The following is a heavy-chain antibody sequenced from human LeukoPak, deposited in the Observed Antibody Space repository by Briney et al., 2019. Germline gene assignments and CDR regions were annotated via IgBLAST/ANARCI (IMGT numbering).Heavy chain of an antibody. CDR2: IWYDGSNK. CDR3: AREGSGGWDLDH. V-gene: IGHV3-33*01. Sequence: GGSLRLSCAASGFTFSSYGMHWVRQAPGKGLEWVAAIWYDGSNKNYADSVKGRFTISRDNSKNTLYLQMNSLRAEDTAVYYCAREGSGGWDLDHWGQGTLVTVSS. CDR1: GFTFSSYG. J-gene: IGHJ4*02. D-gene: IGHD6-19*01.